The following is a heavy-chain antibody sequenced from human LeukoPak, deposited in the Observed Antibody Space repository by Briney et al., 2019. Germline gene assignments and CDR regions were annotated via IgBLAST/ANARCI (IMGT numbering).Heavy chain of an antibody. D-gene: IGHD4-17*01. J-gene: IGHJ5*02. Sequence: ASVKVSCKASGYTFTSYYMHWVRQDPGQGLEWMGIINPSGGSTSYAQKFQGRVTMTRDMSTSTVYMELSSLRSEDTAVYYCARDLRMTTVTTAWFDPWGQGTLVTVSS. V-gene: IGHV1-46*01. CDR3: ARDLRMTTVTTAWFDP. CDR1: GYTFTSYY. CDR2: INPSGGST.